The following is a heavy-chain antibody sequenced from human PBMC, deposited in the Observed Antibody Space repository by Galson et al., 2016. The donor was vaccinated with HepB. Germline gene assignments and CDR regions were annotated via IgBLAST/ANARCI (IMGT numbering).Heavy chain of an antibody. CDR2: VSYDGSKK. V-gene: IGHV3-30*04. CDR3: ARPHDRGGISCPEGNWFDP. CDR1: GFTFSNYA. D-gene: IGHD2-15*01. J-gene: IGHJ5*02. Sequence: SLRLSCAASGFTFSNYAIHWVRQAPGKGLEWVTVVSYDGSKKNFADSVKGRFTISRDNSQKTVFLQMNSLRAEDTAVYYCARPHDRGGISCPEGNWFDPWGQGTLVIVSS.